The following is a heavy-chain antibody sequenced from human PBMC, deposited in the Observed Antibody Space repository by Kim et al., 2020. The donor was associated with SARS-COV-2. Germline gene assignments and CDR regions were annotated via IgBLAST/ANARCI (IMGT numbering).Heavy chain of an antibody. CDR3: ARGNMVVVIRRFDY. CDR1: GGSFSGYY. J-gene: IGHJ4*01. Sequence: SETLSLTCAVYGGSFSGYYWSWIRQPPGKGLEWIGEINHSGSTNYNPSLKSRITILVDTSKNQFFLQLSSVTAADTAVYYCARGNMVVVIRRFDYLGQGTLVTVSS. CDR2: INHSGST. V-gene: IGHV4-34*01. D-gene: IGHD3-22*01.